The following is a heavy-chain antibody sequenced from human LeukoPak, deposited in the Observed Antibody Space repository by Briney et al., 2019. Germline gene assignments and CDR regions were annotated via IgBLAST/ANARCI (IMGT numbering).Heavy chain of an antibody. V-gene: IGHV3-53*01. D-gene: IGHD4-17*01. J-gene: IGHJ4*02. CDR2: IHSGGST. CDR3: ARGSADGDYLFY. CDR1: GFSVSSNY. Sequence: GGSLRLSCAASGFSVSSNYMSWVRQAPGKGLEWVSVIHSGGSTDYADSVKGRFTISRDNSKNTLHLQMNSLRAEDTAVYYCARGSADGDYLFYWGQGTLVTVSS.